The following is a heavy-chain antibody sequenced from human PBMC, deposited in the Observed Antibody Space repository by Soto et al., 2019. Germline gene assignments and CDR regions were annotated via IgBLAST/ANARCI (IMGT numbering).Heavy chain of an antibody. CDR3: ARGLSTLAILGY. CDR1: GFTFSSYA. J-gene: IGHJ4*02. D-gene: IGHD1-26*01. CDR2: ISYDGSNK. V-gene: IGHV3-30-3*01. Sequence: QVQLVESGGGVVQPGRSLRLSCAASGFTFSSYAMHWVRQAPGKGLEWVAVISYDGSNKYYADSVKGRFTISRDNSKNTLYLQMNSVRAEDTAVYYCARGLSTLAILGYRGQGTLVTVSS.